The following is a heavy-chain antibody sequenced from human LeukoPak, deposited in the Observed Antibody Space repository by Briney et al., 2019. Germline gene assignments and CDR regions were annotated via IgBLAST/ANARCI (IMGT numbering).Heavy chain of an antibody. CDR2: INHSGST. J-gene: IGHJ4*02. D-gene: IGHD2-2*01. Sequence: SETLSLTCAVYGGSFSGYYWSWIRQPPGKGLEWIGEINHSGSTNYNPSLKSRVTISVDTSKNQFSLKLSSVTAADTAVYYCARGRLHQLLFHFRPFDYWGQGTLVTVSS. CDR1: GGSFSGYY. CDR3: ARGRLHQLLFHFRPFDY. V-gene: IGHV4-34*01.